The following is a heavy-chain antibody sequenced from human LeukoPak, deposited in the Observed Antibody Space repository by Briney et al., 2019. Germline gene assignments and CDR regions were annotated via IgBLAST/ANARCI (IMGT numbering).Heavy chain of an antibody. CDR3: AREGGDISGYYYMDV. D-gene: IGHD5-12*01. Sequence: ASVKVSCKASGYTFTGYYMHWVRQAPGQGLEWMGWINPNSGGTKYAQKFQGRVTMTRDTSISTAYMELSRLRSDDTAVYYCAREGGDISGYYYMDVWGKGTTVTVSS. CDR2: INPNSGGT. V-gene: IGHV1-2*02. CDR1: GYTFTGYY. J-gene: IGHJ6*03.